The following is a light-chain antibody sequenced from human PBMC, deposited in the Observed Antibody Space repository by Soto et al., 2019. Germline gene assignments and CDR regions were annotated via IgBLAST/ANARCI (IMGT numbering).Light chain of an antibody. CDR1: RSVSNS. Sequence: EILMTQSPDTLSVYPGDRVTLSCRASRSVSNSLAWYQHQQGPDPRLLISVASTGATGIPPRFSGSGSGTEFTLTVDRLQSEEIAIYYCQQYDHWPVTFGGGTKVEIK. V-gene: IGKV3-15*01. J-gene: IGKJ4*01. CDR2: VAS. CDR3: QQYDHWPVT.